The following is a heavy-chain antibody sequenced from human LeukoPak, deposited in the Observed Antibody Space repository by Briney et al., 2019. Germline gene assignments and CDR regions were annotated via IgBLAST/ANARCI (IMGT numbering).Heavy chain of an antibody. Sequence: PGRSLRLSCAASGFTFSSYAMHWVRQAPGKGLEWVAVISYDGSNKYYADYVKGRFTISRDNSKNTLYLQMNSLRAEDTAVYYCARGKAGRTEFDYWGQGHLVTVSS. J-gene: IGHJ4*02. CDR1: GFTFSSYA. CDR3: ARGKAGRTEFDY. V-gene: IGHV3-30-3*01. CDR2: ISYDGSNK. D-gene: IGHD2-8*02.